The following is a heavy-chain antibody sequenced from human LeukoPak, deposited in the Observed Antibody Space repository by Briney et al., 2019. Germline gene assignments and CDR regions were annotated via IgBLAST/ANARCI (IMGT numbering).Heavy chain of an antibody. D-gene: IGHD3-3*01. CDR3: ARGGLRFLEWLLHVDY. J-gene: IGHJ4*02. V-gene: IGHV3-48*03. CDR2: ISSSGYTI. Sequence: PGGSLRLSCAASGFTFSNYEMNWVRQAPGKGLEWVSYISSSGYTIRNADSVKGRFTISRDNAKNSLYLQMNSLRAEDTALYYCARGGLRFLEWLLHVDYWGQGTLVTVSS. CDR1: GFTFSNYE.